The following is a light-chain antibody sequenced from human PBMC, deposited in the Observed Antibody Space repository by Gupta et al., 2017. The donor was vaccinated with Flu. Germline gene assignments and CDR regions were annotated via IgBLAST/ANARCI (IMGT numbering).Light chain of an antibody. CDR2: EVN. CDR3: NSYTGSSTL. CDR1: NSDVGAYNY. Sequence: QSITISCTGSNSDVGAYNYVSWYQQHPGKAPILIIFEVNNRPSGVSTRFSGSKSGNTASLTISGLQAEDDAHYYCNSYTGSSTLFGGGTQLT. J-gene: IGLJ2*01. V-gene: IGLV2-14*03.